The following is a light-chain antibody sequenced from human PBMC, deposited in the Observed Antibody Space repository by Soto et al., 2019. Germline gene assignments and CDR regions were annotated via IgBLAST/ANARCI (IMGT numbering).Light chain of an antibody. V-gene: IGKV1-27*01. CDR1: QDISNY. Sequence: DIQMTQSPSSLSASVGDRVTITCRASQDISNYLAWYQQKPGKVPKLLIYAASTLQSGVPPRFSGSGPGTHFTLTISSRQHEGVATYYFQKYNSAPRTFGGGTKGAIK. CDR3: QKYNSAPRT. CDR2: AAS. J-gene: IGKJ4*01.